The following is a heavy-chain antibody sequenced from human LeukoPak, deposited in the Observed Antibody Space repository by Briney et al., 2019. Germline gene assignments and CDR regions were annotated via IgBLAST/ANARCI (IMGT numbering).Heavy chain of an antibody. CDR1: GYTLTELS. CDR2: FDPEDGET. CDR3: ATAPGGRYFDWLYFY. Sequence: ASVKVSCKVSGYTLTELSMHWVRQAPGKGLEWMGGFDPEDGETIYAQKFQGRVTMTEDTSTDTAYMELSRLRSEDTAVYYCATAPGGRYFDWLYFYGSQGTLVTVSS. V-gene: IGHV1-24*01. D-gene: IGHD3-9*01. J-gene: IGHJ4*02.